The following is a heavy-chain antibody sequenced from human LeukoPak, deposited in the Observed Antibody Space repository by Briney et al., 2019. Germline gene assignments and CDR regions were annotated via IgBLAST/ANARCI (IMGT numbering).Heavy chain of an antibody. D-gene: IGHD3-16*01. Sequence: SVTVSCTASGGTFISYAISWVRQAPGQGLEWMGGIIPIFGTAKYAQKFQGRVTITADESTSTAYMELSSLRSEDTAVYYCARGGSYGRRSYWGQGGLVTVSS. CDR3: ARGGSYGRRSY. J-gene: IGHJ4*02. V-gene: IGHV1-69*13. CDR1: GGTFISYA. CDR2: IIPIFGTA.